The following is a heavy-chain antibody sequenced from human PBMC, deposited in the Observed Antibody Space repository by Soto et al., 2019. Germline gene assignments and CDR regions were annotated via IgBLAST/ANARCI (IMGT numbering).Heavy chain of an antibody. Sequence: SETLSLTCTVSGGSISSGDYYWSWIRQPPGKGLEWIGYMYYSGSTYYNPSLMSRVTISADKSISTAYLQWSSLKASDTAMYYCARGGSFYDYWGQGTLVTVSS. CDR2: MYYSGST. D-gene: IGHD1-26*01. CDR3: ARGGSFYDY. J-gene: IGHJ4*02. CDR1: GGSISSGDYY. V-gene: IGHV4-30-4*01.